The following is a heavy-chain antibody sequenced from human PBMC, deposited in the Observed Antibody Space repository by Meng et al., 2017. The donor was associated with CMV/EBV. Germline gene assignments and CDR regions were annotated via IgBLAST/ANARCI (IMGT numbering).Heavy chain of an antibody. CDR2: IIPIFGTA. CDR1: GTFSSYV. J-gene: IGHJ5*02. Sequence: GTFSSYVISWVRQAPGQGLEWMGGIIPIFGTANYAQKFQGRVTITTDESTSTAYMELSSLRSEDTAVYYCARAGSIAALFGGGWFDPWGQGTLVTVSS. D-gene: IGHD6-6*01. CDR3: ARAGSIAALFGGGWFDP. V-gene: IGHV1-69*05.